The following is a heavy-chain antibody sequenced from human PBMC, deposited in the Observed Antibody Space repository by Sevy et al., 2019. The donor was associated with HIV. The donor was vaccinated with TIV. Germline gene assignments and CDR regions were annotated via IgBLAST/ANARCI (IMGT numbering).Heavy chain of an antibody. D-gene: IGHD2-15*01. V-gene: IGHV1-69*06. CDR3: ATGGVGYCSGGSCYSYYYYYMDV. J-gene: IGHJ6*03. CDR2: IIPIFGTA. CDR1: GGTFSSYA. Sequence: ASVMVSCKASGGTFSSYAISWVRQAPGQGLEWMGGIIPIFGTANYAQKFQDRVTITADNSTSTAYMELSSLRSEDTAVYYCATGGVGYCSGGSCYSYYYYYMDVWGKGTTVTVSS.